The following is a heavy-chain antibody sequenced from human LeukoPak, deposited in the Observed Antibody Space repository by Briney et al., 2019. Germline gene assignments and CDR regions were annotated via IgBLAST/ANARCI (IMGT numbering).Heavy chain of an antibody. J-gene: IGHJ5*02. CDR1: GFTFSGYA. Sequence: AGTLSLSCAASGFTFSGYAMSWVRQAPGKGLEWVSAISGSGGSTYYADPVKGRFTISRDNSKNTLYLQMNSLRTEDTAVYYCAKVDSYGWAWGQGTLVTVSS. CDR3: AKVDSYGWA. V-gene: IGHV3-23*01. CDR2: ISGSGGST. D-gene: IGHD5-18*01.